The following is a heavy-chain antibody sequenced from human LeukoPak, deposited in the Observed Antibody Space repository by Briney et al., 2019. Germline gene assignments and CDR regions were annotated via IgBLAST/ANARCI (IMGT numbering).Heavy chain of an antibody. Sequence: GGSLRLSCAASGFTFSSYSMNWVRQAPGKGLEWVSSINSNSYYIYYADSVKGRFTISRDNSKNTLYLQMNSLRAEDTAVYYCAKEFVPAAILSYYYMDVWGKGTTVTVSS. V-gene: IGHV3-21*04. J-gene: IGHJ6*03. CDR3: AKEFVPAAILSYYYMDV. D-gene: IGHD2-2*01. CDR2: INSNSYYI. CDR1: GFTFSSYS.